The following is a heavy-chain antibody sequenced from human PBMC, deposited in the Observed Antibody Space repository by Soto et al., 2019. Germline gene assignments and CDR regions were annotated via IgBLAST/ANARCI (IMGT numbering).Heavy chain of an antibody. CDR1: GGTFSSYA. Sequence: SVKVSCKASGGTFSSYAISWVRQAPGQGLEWMGGIIPIFGTANYAQKFQGRVTITADRSTSTAYMELSSLRSEDTAVYYCASPRDTIFGVVTGFPSYYYYGMDVWGQGTTVTVSS. D-gene: IGHD3-3*01. J-gene: IGHJ6*02. CDR3: ASPRDTIFGVVTGFPSYYYYGMDV. CDR2: IIPIFGTA. V-gene: IGHV1-69*06.